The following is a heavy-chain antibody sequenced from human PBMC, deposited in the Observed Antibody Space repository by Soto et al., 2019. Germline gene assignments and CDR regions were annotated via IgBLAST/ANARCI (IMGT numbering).Heavy chain of an antibody. Sequence: QVQLQESGPGLVKPSQTLSLPCTVSGGSISSGGYSWSWIRQHPGKGLEWIAYIDYSGSTYYNPSLKSRVTISVDTSKNQFSLKLSSVTAADTAVYYCARRIVATIYYFDYWGQGTLVTVSS. V-gene: IGHV4-31*03. J-gene: IGHJ4*02. CDR1: GGSISSGGYS. D-gene: IGHD5-12*01. CDR2: IDYSGST. CDR3: ARRIVATIYYFDY.